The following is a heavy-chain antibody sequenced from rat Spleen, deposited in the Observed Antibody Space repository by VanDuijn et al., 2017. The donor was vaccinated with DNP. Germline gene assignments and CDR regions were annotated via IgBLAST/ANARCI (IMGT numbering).Heavy chain of an antibody. CDR2: IIYDSSDS. J-gene: IGHJ2*01. Sequence: EVQLVESGGGLVQPGSSLRLSCIVSGFSFSDYNMAWVRQAPKKGLEWVATIIYDSSDSYYGDSVKGRFTISRDNAKSSLSLQMDSLRSEDTATYYCATGGTEFNHWGQGVMVTVSS. CDR3: ATGGTEFNH. CDR1: GFSFSDYN. V-gene: IGHV5-7*01. D-gene: IGHD1-11*01.